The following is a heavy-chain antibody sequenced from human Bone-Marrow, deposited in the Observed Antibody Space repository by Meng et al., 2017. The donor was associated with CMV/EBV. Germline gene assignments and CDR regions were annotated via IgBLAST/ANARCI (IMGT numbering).Heavy chain of an antibody. J-gene: IGHJ4*02. Sequence: GYTFTGDYMHWVRQAPGQGLEWMGWINPNSGGTNYAQKFQGRVTMTRDTSISTAYMELSRLRSDDTAVYYCARMPAIAVAGVLGFDYWGQGTLVTVSS. CDR1: GYTFTGDY. V-gene: IGHV1-2*02. CDR3: ARMPAIAVAGVLGFDY. CDR2: INPNSGGT. D-gene: IGHD6-19*01.